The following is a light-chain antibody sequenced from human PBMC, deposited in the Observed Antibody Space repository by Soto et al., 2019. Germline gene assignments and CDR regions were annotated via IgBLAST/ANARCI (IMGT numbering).Light chain of an antibody. CDR2: DTS. V-gene: IGKV3-11*01. CDR1: QSISNY. Sequence: EIILTQSPATLSLSPGERATLSCRASQSISNYLIWYQQKPGQAPRLLIYDTSNRATGIPAKFTGSGSGTDFTLTISSLEPADFAVYYCQQRISWPYTFGQGTKLEIK. CDR3: QQRISWPYT. J-gene: IGKJ2*01.